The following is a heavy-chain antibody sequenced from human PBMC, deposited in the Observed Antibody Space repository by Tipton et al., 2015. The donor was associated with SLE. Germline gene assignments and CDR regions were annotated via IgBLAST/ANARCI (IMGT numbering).Heavy chain of an antibody. J-gene: IGHJ4*02. Sequence: LRLSCAASGFPFSAYGMHWVRQAPGKGLEWIGSMFYTGNTYYNPSLESRVTMSVDTSKNQFSLRLSSVTAADTAVYYCARVPRYCSSSSCPWYFDYWGQGALVTVSS. CDR1: GFPFSAYG. D-gene: IGHD2-2*01. CDR3: ARVPRYCSSSSCPWYFDY. V-gene: IGHV4-38-2*01. CDR2: MFYTGNT.